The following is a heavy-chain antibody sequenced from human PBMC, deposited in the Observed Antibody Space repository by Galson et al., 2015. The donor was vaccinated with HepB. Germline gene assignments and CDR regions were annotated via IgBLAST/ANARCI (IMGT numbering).Heavy chain of an antibody. CDR1: RGPISTFA. CDR3: ARETRLIQIYYFGMDV. Sequence: SVKVSCKASRGPISTFAFSWVRQAPGQGLEWMGGIISLYGPANYAQKFQDRVTITADKSTNTIYMEVSSLRSEDTAVYYCARETRLIQIYYFGMDVWGQGTTVIVS. CDR2: IISLYGPA. V-gene: IGHV1-69*06. J-gene: IGHJ6*02. D-gene: IGHD2-21*01.